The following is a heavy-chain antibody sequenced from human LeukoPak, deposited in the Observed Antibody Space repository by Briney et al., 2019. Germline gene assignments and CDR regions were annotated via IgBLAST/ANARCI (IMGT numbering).Heavy chain of an antibody. D-gene: IGHD2-2*01. J-gene: IGHJ6*03. CDR2: INHSGST. CDR3: AKSHQIVVVPGVNPPSHYYYMDV. CDR1: GGSFTGYY. V-gene: IGHV4-34*01. Sequence: SETLSLTCAVYGGSFTGYYWSWIYQPPGKGLEWIGEINHSGSTNYNPSLKSRVTISVDTSKNQFSLKLNSVTAADTAVYYCAKSHQIVVVPGVNPPSHYYYMDVWGKGTTVTVSS.